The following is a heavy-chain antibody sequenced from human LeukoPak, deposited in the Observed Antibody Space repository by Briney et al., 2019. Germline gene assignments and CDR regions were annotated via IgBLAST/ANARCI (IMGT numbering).Heavy chain of an antibody. CDR1: GFTVSSNY. CDR3: ATVFDF. V-gene: IGHV3-66*01. Sequence: PGGCLRLSCAASGFTVSSNYMSWVRQAPGKGLEWVSVIYSGGSTYYADSVKGRFTISRDNAKNTLYLQMNSLRVEDTAVYYCATVFDFWGQGTLVTVSS. CDR2: IYSGGST. J-gene: IGHJ4*02.